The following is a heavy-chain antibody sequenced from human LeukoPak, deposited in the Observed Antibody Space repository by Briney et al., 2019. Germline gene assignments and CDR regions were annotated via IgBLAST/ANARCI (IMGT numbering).Heavy chain of an antibody. CDR3: ARVWCSSTNCLNGWFDP. CDR1: RYTFTTYD. V-gene: IGHV1-8*02. J-gene: IGHJ5*02. CDR2: MNPNSGNT. Sequence: ASVKVSCKASRYTFTTYDINWVRQAAGQGLEWMGWMNPNSGNTGHAQKFQGRVTMTRNTSISTAYMELSSLRSEDTAVYYCARVWCSSTNCLNGWFDPWGQGTLVTVSS. D-gene: IGHD2-2*01.